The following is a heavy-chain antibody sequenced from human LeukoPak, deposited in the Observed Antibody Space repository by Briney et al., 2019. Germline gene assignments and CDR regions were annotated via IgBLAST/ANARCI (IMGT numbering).Heavy chain of an antibody. V-gene: IGHV5-51*01. J-gene: IGHJ4*02. CDR3: SRLFTVDATQSNFDF. Sequence: GESLKISCKGSGYTFISYWIAQARQMPGKGLELMGIIYPGDSDTRYSPSFQGQVTISVDKSISTAYLQWSSLKASDTAIYYCSRLFTVDATQSNFDFWGQGTLVTVSS. CDR1: GYTFISYW. D-gene: IGHD2-8*01. CDR2: IYPGDSDT.